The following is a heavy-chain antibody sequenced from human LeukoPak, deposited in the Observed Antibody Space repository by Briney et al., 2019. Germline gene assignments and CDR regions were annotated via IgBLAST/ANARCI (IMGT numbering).Heavy chain of an antibody. CDR3: ARVMATIAYYFDY. CDR2: INAYNGKT. V-gene: IGHV1-18*01. CDR1: GYTFTSYG. Sequence: ASVNVSCKASGYTFTSYGISCVRQAPGQGLERMVGINAYNGKTNYAQQPHGRTTITTDTCTSTAYMEMRSLRTDDTAVYYCARVMATIAYYFDYWGQGTLVTVSS. J-gene: IGHJ4*02. D-gene: IGHD5-24*01.